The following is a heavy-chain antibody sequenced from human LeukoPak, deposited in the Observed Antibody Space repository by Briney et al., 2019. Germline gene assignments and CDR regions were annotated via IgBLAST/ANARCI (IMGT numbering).Heavy chain of an antibody. D-gene: IGHD2-15*01. CDR1: GYTFTSYG. Sequence: VASVKVSCKASGYTFTSYGISWVRQAPGQGLEWMGWISAYNGNTNYAQKLQGRVTMTSDTSTSTAYMELRSLRSDDTAVYYCARDRDIVVVVAATPEAGYWGQGTLVTVSS. J-gene: IGHJ4*02. V-gene: IGHV1-18*01. CDR3: ARDRDIVVVVAATPEAGY. CDR2: ISAYNGNT.